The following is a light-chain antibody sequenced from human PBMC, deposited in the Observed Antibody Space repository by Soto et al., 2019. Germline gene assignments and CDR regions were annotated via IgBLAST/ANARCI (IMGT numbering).Light chain of an antibody. CDR2: SAS. Sequence: IVSTQSPTTLSVSPAARATLSCRASQSVRFNLGWYQQKPGQAPRLLIHSASTRAIGIPARFSGSGSGTEFTLTISSLQSEDVAVYYCQQDNNYPRTFGQGTKVDTK. J-gene: IGKJ1*01. V-gene: IGKV3-15*01. CDR1: QSVRFN. CDR3: QQDNNYPRT.